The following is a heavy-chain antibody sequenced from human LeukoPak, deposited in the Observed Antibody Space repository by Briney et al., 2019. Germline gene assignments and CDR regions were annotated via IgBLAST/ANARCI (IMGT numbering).Heavy chain of an antibody. V-gene: IGHV1-18*04. CDR3: ARVRGSYGDTANY. Sequence: ASVKVSCKASGYSFTSYGISWVRQAPGQGLEWMGWISVHNGNTHYAQKLQGSVTMTTDTSTSTAYMELRSLRSDDTAVYYCARVRGSYGDTANYWGQGTLVTVSS. CDR2: ISVHNGNT. D-gene: IGHD4-17*01. CDR1: GYSFTSYG. J-gene: IGHJ4*02.